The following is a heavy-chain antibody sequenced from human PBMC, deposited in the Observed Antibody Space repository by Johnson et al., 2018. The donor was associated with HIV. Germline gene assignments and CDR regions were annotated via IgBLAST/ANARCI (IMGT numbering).Heavy chain of an antibody. Sequence: QVQLVESGGGLVQPGGSLRLSCAASGFTFDDYGMSWVRQAPGKGLEWVTLISHDSSGQYYGDSVKGRFTISRDNSKNTLYLQMNSLRAEDTAVYYCATSTASDAFDIWGQGTMVTVSS. CDR1: GFTFDDYG. V-gene: IGHV3-30*03. J-gene: IGHJ3*02. CDR2: ISHDSSGQ. D-gene: IGHD1-1*01. CDR3: ATSTASDAFDI.